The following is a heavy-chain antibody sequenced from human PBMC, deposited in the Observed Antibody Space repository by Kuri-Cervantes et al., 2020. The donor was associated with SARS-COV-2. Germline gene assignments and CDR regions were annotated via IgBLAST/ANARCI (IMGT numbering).Heavy chain of an antibody. D-gene: IGHD3-16*01. CDR2: IWYDGENE. CDR3: ARGAANYYYMDV. CDR1: GFTFSNCV. Sequence: GGSLRPSCVASGFTFSNCVIHWVRQAPCKGLEGVAVIWYDGENEYYAGSVKGRFTISRDNSKNTVSLHMNSLRAEDTAMYYCARGAANYYYMDVWGKGTTVTVSS. V-gene: IGHV3-33*08. J-gene: IGHJ6*03.